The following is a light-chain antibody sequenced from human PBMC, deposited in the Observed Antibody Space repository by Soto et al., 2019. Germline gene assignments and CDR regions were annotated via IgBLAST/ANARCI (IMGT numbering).Light chain of an antibody. J-gene: IGLJ2*01. Sequence: QSALTQPASVSGSPGQSITISCTGTSSDVGSYNLVSWYQQQPGKAPKLMIYEVSKRPSGVSNRFSGSKSGNTASLTISGLQAEDEADYYCCSYAGSSTHVVFGGGTQLTVL. V-gene: IGLV2-23*02. CDR3: CSYAGSSTHVV. CDR1: SSDVGSYNL. CDR2: EVS.